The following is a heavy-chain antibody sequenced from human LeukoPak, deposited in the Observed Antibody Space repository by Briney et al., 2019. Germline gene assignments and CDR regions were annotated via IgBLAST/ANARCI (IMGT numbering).Heavy chain of an antibody. CDR1: GYSVTSYW. Sequence: GESLKISCKGSGYSVTSYWIGWVRQMPGKRLEWMGIIYPGDSDTRYSPSFQGQVTISADKSISTAYLQWSSLKASDTAMYYRARHVWDIVVVQSGAFDIWGQGTMVTVSS. V-gene: IGHV5-51*01. CDR2: IYPGDSDT. CDR3: ARHVWDIVVVQSGAFDI. J-gene: IGHJ3*02. D-gene: IGHD2-2*01.